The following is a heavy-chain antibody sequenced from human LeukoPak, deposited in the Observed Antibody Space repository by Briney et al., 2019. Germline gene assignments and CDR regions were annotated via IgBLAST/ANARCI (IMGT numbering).Heavy chain of an antibody. CDR2: IYYSDST. CDR1: GGSINNYF. J-gene: IGHJ4*02. CDR3: ARTSRYSSGWYDY. V-gene: IGHV4-59*08. D-gene: IGHD6-19*01. Sequence: PSETLSLTCTVSGGSINNYFWSWIRQPPGKGLECIAYIYYSDSTNYKPSLKSRVTVSVDTSKNQFSLKLTSVTAADTAVYYCARTSRYSSGWYDYWGQGTLVTVSS.